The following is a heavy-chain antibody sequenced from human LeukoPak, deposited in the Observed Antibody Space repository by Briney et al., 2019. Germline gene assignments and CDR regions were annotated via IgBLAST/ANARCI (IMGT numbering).Heavy chain of an antibody. D-gene: IGHD2-2*01. V-gene: IGHV3-21*01. Sequence: GGSLRLSCAASGFTFSSYSMNWVRQAPGKGLEWVSSISSSSNNINYADSVKGRFTISRDNAMNSVHLQMNSLRVEDTAVYYCARGYQRPDYWGQGALITVSS. CDR3: ARGYQRPDY. CDR2: ISSSSNNI. J-gene: IGHJ4*02. CDR1: GFTFSSYS.